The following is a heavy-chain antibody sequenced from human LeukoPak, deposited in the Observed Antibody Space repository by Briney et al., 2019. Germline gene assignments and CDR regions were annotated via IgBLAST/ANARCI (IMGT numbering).Heavy chain of an antibody. CDR1: GYSFSIYG. CDR2: ISASDGTT. J-gene: IGHJ4*02. CDR3: ARCGAAVTTHFSH. Sequence: SPVQVSCKASGYSFSIYGITWARQAAGQGLEYLGWISASDGTTNYEQKVQDRVTMTTDTPTSTAYLELRSLRSEDTAVYYCARCGAAVTTHFSHWGQGTLVTVSS. V-gene: IGHV1-18*01. D-gene: IGHD4-17*01.